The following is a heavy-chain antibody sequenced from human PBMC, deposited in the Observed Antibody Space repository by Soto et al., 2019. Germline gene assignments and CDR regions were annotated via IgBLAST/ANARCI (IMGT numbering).Heavy chain of an antibody. CDR2: FNHSGDT. CDR1: GGSLIGYY. J-gene: IGHJ4*02. Sequence: SETLSLTCAVYGGSLIGYYWIFIRHPPWKALEWIGEFNHSGDTNYNPSLKSRVTISVDTSKNQLFLNLSSVTAADTAMYYCARHHVRGRTIAGAAEFWGQGTLVTSPQ. D-gene: IGHD1-26*01. V-gene: IGHV4-34*01. CDR3: ARHHVRGRTIAGAAEF.